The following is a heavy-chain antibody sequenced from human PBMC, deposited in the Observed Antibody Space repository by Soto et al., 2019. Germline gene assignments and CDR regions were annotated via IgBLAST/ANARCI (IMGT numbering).Heavy chain of an antibody. CDR1: GFTFSSYA. CDR2: ISGSGGST. CDR3: ARTAYSSGCDACDY. V-gene: IGHV3-23*01. Sequence: GGSLRLSCAASGFTFSSYAMSWVRQAPGKGLEWVSAISGSGGSTYYADSVKGRFTISRDNSKNTLYLQMNRLRAEDTAVYYCARTAYSSGCDACDYWGQGNLVTVS. J-gene: IGHJ4*02. D-gene: IGHD6-19*01.